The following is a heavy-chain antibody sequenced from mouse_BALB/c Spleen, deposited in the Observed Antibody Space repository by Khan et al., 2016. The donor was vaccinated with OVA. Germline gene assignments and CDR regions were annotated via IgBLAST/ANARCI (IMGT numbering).Heavy chain of an antibody. D-gene: IGHD1-1*01. J-gene: IGHJ4*01. Sequence: QVQLQQPGAELVRPGVSVKISCKGSGYTFTDYTIHWMKQSHTKSLEWIGIISTYYGDAKYNQKFKDRATMTVDKSSNTAYMELARLTSDDSAIYYCARSFTTTASLYAMDYWGQGTSVTVSS. CDR1: GYTFTDYT. CDR2: ISTYYGDA. CDR3: ARSFTTTASLYAMDY. V-gene: IGHV1S137*01.